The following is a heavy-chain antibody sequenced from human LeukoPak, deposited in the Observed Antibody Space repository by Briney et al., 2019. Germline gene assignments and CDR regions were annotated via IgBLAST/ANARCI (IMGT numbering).Heavy chain of an antibody. D-gene: IGHD6-19*01. CDR1: GFTFSSYA. V-gene: IGHV3-30*04. CDR3: ARYEGSGWFDY. CDR2: ISYDGSNK. J-gene: IGHJ4*02. Sequence: PGRSLRLPCAASGFTFSSYAMHWVRQAPGKGLEWVAVISYDGSNKYYADSVKGRFTISRDNSKNTLYLQMNSLRAEDTAVYYCARYEGSGWFDYWGQGTLVTVSS.